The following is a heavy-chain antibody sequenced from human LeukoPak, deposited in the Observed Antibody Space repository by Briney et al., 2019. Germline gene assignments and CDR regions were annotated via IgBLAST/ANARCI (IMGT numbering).Heavy chain of an antibody. CDR1: GFTVSSNY. Sequence: HPGGSLRLSCAASGFTVSSNYMSWVRQAPGKGLEWVSVIYSGGSTYYADSVKGRFTISRDNSKNTLYLQMNSLRAEDTAVYYCAREYDFWSGYRGRGAFDIWGQGTMVTVSS. CDR3: AREYDFWSGYRGRGAFDI. V-gene: IGHV3-53*01. D-gene: IGHD3-3*01. J-gene: IGHJ3*02. CDR2: IYSGGST.